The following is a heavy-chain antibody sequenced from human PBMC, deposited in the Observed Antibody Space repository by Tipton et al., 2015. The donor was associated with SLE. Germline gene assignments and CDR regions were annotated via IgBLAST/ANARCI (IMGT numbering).Heavy chain of an antibody. Sequence: TLSLTCTVSGGSISSSGYYWGWIRQPPGKGLEWIGCMHYSGSSASNPSLRSRVTMLVDTSKKQISLKLRSVTAADTAVYYCARDQEMSSGENRFDPWGQGTLVTVSS. V-gene: IGHV4-61*08. D-gene: IGHD5-24*01. CDR3: ARDQEMSSGENRFDP. J-gene: IGHJ5*02. CDR2: MHYSGSS. CDR1: GGSISSSGYY.